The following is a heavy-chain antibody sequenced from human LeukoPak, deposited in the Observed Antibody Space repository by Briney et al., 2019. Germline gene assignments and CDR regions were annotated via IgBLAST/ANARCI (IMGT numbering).Heavy chain of an antibody. CDR3: ARRNTVAGLRGYNWFDP. J-gene: IGHJ5*02. V-gene: IGHV4-59*01. D-gene: IGHD6-19*01. CDR1: GGSISSYY. Sequence: SETLSLTCTVSGGSISSYYWSWIRQPPGKGLEWLGYIYYSGSTNYNPSLKSRVTISVDTSKNQFSLKLSSVTAADTAVYYCARRNTVAGLRGYNWFDPWGQGTLVTVSS. CDR2: IYYSGST.